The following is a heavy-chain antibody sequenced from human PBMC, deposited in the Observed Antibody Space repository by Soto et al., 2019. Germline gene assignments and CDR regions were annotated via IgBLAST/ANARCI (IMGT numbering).Heavy chain of an antibody. CDR3: ARDHPHSYGVYYFDY. CDR2: IYSSGST. J-gene: IGHJ4*02. Sequence: SETLSLTCTVSGGSISNYYWNWIRQSPGKGLEWIGYIYSSGSTHYNPSLQNRVTISIDTSKNQVSLKVNSVTAADTAVYYCARDHPHSYGVYYFDYWGQRTPVTGSS. CDR1: GGSISNYY. V-gene: IGHV4-59*01. D-gene: IGHD5-18*01.